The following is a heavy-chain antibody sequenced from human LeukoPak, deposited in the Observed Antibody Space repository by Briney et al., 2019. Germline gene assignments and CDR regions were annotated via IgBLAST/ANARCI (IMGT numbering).Heavy chain of an antibody. J-gene: IGHJ6*03. CDR3: AKGGIAVASTSYYYYIDV. Sequence: TGGSLRLSCAASGFTFSSYGMSWVRQAPGKGLEWVSAISGSGDSTHYADSVKGRFTISRDNSKNTLFLQMNSLRADDTAVYYCAKGGIAVASTSYYYYIDVWGKGTTVTISS. CDR1: GFTFSSYG. D-gene: IGHD6-19*01. V-gene: IGHV3-23*01. CDR2: ISGSGDST.